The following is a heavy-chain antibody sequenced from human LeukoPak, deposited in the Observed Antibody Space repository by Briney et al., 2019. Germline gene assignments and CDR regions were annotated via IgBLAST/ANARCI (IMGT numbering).Heavy chain of an antibody. D-gene: IGHD5-18*01. J-gene: IGHJ4*02. Sequence: PGGSLRLSCAASGFTFSSYAMHWVRQAPGKGLEWVALIATDGGERYYADSVKGRFTISRDNSKNTLYVQMNSLRPEDTAIYYCARARGDSSPASRYFDYWGQGAPVTVSS. V-gene: IGHV3-30-3*01. CDR2: IATDGGER. CDR3: ARARGDSSPASRYFDY. CDR1: GFTFSSYA.